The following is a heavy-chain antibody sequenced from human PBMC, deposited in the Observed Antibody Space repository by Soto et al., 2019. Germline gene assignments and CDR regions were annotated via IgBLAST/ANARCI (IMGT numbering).Heavy chain of an antibody. CDR2: IYHTGST. D-gene: IGHD2-15*01. J-gene: IGHJ4*02. V-gene: IGHV4-61*03. CDR3: ARSWVVDGYSH. Sequence: QVQLQESGPGLVKPSETLSLTCNVSGDSLNSGSYYWTWIRQSPGRGLEWIGHIYHTGSTNYHPSLTSRLTSSLDAFKNPFPLTLRSVNAVDSGVYYCARSWVVDGYSHWGEGTLVTVSS. CDR1: GDSLNSGSYY.